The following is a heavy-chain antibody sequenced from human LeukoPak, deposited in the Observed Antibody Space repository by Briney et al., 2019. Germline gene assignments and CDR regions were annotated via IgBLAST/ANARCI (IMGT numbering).Heavy chain of an antibody. CDR1: GFTFSSNA. CDR3: ARGRRCSSTSCYAGHFDY. D-gene: IGHD2-2*01. J-gene: IGHJ4*02. CDR2: ISSNGGST. V-gene: IGHV3-64*02. Sequence: GGSLRLYCAASGFTFSSNAMHWVRPAPGKGLEYVSAISSNGGSTYYADSVKGRFTISRDNSKNTLYLQMGSLRAEDMAVYYCARGRRCSSTSCYAGHFDYWGQGTLVTVSS.